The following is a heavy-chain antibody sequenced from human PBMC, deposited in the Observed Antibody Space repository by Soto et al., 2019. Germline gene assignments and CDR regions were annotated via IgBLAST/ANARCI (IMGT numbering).Heavy chain of an antibody. CDR3: VKRRGITGTRSHFDS. J-gene: IGHJ4*02. D-gene: IGHD1-7*01. CDR2: ITGGGSAT. Sequence: PGGSLRLSCSASGFTFSTYSMNWVRQAPGKGLEWVSIITGGGSATYYADSVKGRFTISRDNSKNTLYLQMNSLRADDTAVYYCVKRRGITGTRSHFDSWGQGILVTVSS. CDR1: GFTFSTYS. V-gene: IGHV3-23*01.